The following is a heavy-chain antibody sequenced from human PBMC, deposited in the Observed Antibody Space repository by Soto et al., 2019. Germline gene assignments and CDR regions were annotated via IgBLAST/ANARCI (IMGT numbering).Heavy chain of an antibody. D-gene: IGHD3-22*01. CDR1: GGTFSRDA. CDR3: ALAAYYDSGGRGWYFDL. CDR2: IIPLFGTA. Sequence: QVQLVQSGAEVKKPGSSVKVSCKASGGTFSRDAISWVRQAPGQGPEWMGGIIPLFGTANYARKFQGSVTITAAECRSTAYLVLSSLRSEDTAVYYCALAAYYDSGGRGWYFDLWVRGTLVTFAS. J-gene: IGHJ2*01. V-gene: IGHV1-69*01.